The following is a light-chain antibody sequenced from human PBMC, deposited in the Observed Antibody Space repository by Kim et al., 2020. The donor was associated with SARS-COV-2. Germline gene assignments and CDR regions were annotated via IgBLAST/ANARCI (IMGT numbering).Light chain of an antibody. Sequence: GQSITISCTGTSSDVGGYNYVSWYQQHTGKVAKLMIYDVSSRPSGVSNRFSGSKSGNTASLTISGLQTEDEADYYCSSYTSSSTLVFGAGSKLTVL. CDR3: SSYTSSSTLV. V-gene: IGLV2-14*03. CDR1: SSDVGGYNY. CDR2: DVS. J-gene: IGLJ2*01.